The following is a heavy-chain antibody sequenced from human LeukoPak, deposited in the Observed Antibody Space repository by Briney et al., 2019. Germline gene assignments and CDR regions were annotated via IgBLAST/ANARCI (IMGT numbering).Heavy chain of an antibody. CDR3: ARGGYDFWSGSVNWFDP. CDR1: GGSISSYY. V-gene: IGHV4-59*01. CDR2: IYYSGST. D-gene: IGHD3-3*01. J-gene: IGHJ5*02. Sequence: SETLSLTCTVSGGSISSYYWSWIRQPPGKGLEWIGYIYYSGSTNYNPSLKSRVTISVDTSKNQFSLKLSSVTAADTAVYYCARGGYDFWSGSVNWFDPWGQGTLVTVSS.